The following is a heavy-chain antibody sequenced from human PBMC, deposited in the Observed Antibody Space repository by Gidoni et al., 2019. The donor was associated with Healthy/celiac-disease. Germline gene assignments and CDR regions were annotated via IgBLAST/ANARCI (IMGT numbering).Heavy chain of an antibody. D-gene: IGHD6-19*01. J-gene: IGHJ6*02. Sequence: QVQLQQWGAGLLKPSATLSLTCAVYGGSFIGYYWTWLRQPPGKGLEWIGEINHSGSTNYNPSLKSRVTISVDTSKNQFSLKLSSVTAADTAVYYCARGRGLIGAVAGRGEYYYGMDVWGQGTTVTVSS. V-gene: IGHV4-34*01. CDR3: ARGRGLIGAVAGRGEYYYGMDV. CDR2: INHSGST. CDR1: GGSFIGYY.